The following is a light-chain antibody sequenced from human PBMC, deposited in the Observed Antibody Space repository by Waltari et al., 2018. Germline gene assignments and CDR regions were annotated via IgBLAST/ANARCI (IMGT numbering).Light chain of an antibody. J-gene: IGKJ1*01. CDR3: QQNYTAPWK. CDR1: QGFYQE. CDR2: AAS. Sequence: GDRVTVTCRASQGFYQELTWYQQQPGKAPTLLFYAASSLQTGVSSRFSGSGSGTDFALTISSLQPEDVATYYCQQNYTAPWKFGQGTKVKIK. V-gene: IGKV1-27*01.